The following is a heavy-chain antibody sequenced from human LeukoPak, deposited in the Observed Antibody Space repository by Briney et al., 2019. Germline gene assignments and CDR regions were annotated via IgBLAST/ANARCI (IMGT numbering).Heavy chain of an antibody. V-gene: IGHV3-30*18. CDR2: ISYDGSNK. Sequence: PGRSLRLSCAASGFTFSSYGMHWVRQAPGKGLEWVAVISYDGSNKYYADSVKGRFTISRDNSKNTLYLQMNSPRAEDTAVYYCAKDFYYDSSGYPPDYWGQGTLVTVSS. D-gene: IGHD3-22*01. J-gene: IGHJ4*02. CDR3: AKDFYYDSSGYPPDY. CDR1: GFTFSSYG.